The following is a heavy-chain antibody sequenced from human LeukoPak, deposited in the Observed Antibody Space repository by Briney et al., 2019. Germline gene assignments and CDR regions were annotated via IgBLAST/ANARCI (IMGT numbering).Heavy chain of an antibody. CDR2: ITSTSNTI. Sequence: GGSLRLSCAASGFIFSTYEMNWVRQAPGKGLEWVSYITSTSNTIYYADSVKGRFTISRDNAKNSLYLQMSSLRVEDTAVYYCTGDKSVTGVGPFDYWGQGTLVTVSS. CDR3: TGDKSVTGVGPFDY. CDR1: GFIFSTYE. D-gene: IGHD6-19*01. J-gene: IGHJ4*02. V-gene: IGHV3-48*03.